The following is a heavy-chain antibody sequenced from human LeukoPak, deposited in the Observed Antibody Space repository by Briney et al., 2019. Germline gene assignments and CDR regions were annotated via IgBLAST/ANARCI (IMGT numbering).Heavy chain of an antibody. CDR1: GGSVTSGSYY. CDR3: ARGAALAIDY. J-gene: IGHJ4*02. V-gene: IGHV4-61*02. D-gene: IGHD2-15*01. CDR2: ISTSGST. Sequence: SETLSLTCSVSGGSVTSGSYYRSWIRQPAGKGLEWIGRISTSGSTNYNPSLKSRVTMSLDTSKNQFSLKLNSLTAADTAVYYCARGAALAIDYWGQGAPVTVSS.